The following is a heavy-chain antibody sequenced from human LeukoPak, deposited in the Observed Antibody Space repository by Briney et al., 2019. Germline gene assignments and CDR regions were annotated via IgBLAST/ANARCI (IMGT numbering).Heavy chain of an antibody. D-gene: IGHD3-10*01. CDR1: GYTFTGYY. V-gene: IGHV1-2*02. CDR3: ARGLLWSSGGDY. Sequence: GASVKVSCKASGYTFTGYYMHWVRQAPGQGLEWMGWINPNSGGTNYAQNFQGRATMTRDTSISTAYMELSRLRSDDTAVYYCARGLLWSSGGDYWGQGTLVTVSS. J-gene: IGHJ4*02. CDR2: INPNSGGT.